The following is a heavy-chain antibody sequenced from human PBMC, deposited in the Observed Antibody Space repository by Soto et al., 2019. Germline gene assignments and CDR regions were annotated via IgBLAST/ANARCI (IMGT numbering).Heavy chain of an antibody. CDR2: IWHDGSNK. CDR1: GFIFRSYG. J-gene: IGHJ4*02. CDR3: VRGPERSYDYEFDY. V-gene: IGHV3-33*01. Sequence: QVQLVESGGGVVQPGRSLRLSCVASGFIFRSYGMHWVRQAPGQGLEWVGVIWHDGSNKYYADAVKGRFTISRDNSKNKLYYQMNSLVAEDTAVYYCVRGPERSYDYEFDYWGQGTLVTVSS. D-gene: IGHD5-12*01.